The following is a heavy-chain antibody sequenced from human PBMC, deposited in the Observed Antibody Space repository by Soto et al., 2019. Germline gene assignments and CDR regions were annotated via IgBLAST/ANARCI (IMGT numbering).Heavy chain of an antibody. D-gene: IGHD1-26*01. CDR3: EREGYRKTHSYYQPLSV. CDR1: GGSISNYY. Sequence: PSETLSLTCTVSGGSISNYYWTWIRQPAGKGLEWIGRMYTSGSTNCNPSLKSRVTMSVDTSKNQFSLNLRSVTAADTAVSYLEREGYRKTHSYYQPLSVWGQGTTVTVSS. J-gene: IGHJ6*02. V-gene: IGHV4-4*07. CDR2: MYTSGST.